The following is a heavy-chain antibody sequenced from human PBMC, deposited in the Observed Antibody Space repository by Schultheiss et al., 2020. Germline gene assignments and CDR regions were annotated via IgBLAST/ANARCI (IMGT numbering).Heavy chain of an antibody. CDR1: GYTFTSYD. CDR3: ARGRGQTTVVTPTYYGMDV. Sequence: ASVKVSCKASGYTFTSYDINWVRQATGQGLEWMRWMNPNSGNTGYAQKFQGRVTMTRNTSISTAYMELSSLRSEDTAVYYCARGRGQTTVVTPTYYGMDVWGQGTTVTVS. J-gene: IGHJ6*02. D-gene: IGHD4-23*01. CDR2: MNPNSGNT. V-gene: IGHV1-8*01.